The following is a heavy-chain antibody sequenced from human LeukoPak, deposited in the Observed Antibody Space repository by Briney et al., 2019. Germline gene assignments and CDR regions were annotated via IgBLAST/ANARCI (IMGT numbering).Heavy chain of an antibody. CDR1: GGSLSSYY. CDR3: ARDIYSSGWRPENWFDP. J-gene: IGHJ5*02. V-gene: IGHV4-4*07. Sequence: PSETLSLTCTVSGGSLSSYYWSWIRQPPGKGLEWIGRIYTSGSTNYNPSLKSRVTMSVDTSKNQFSLKLSSVTAADTAVYYCARDIYSSGWRPENWFDPWGQGTLVTVSS. D-gene: IGHD6-19*01. CDR2: IYTSGST.